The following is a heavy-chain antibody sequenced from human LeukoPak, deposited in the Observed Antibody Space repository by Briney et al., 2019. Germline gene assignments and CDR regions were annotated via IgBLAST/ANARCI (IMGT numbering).Heavy chain of an antibody. V-gene: IGHV3-30*18. J-gene: IGHJ6*02. Sequence: GGSLRLSCAASRFTFTTCGMHWVRQAPGKGLEWLAVISFDASNKYYADSVKGRFTISRDNSKDTLYLQMNSLRAEDTAVYYCAKSRGRDHYYYYGMDVWGQGTTVTVSS. D-gene: IGHD1-26*01. CDR3: AKSRGRDHYYYYGMDV. CDR1: RFTFTTCG. CDR2: ISFDASNK.